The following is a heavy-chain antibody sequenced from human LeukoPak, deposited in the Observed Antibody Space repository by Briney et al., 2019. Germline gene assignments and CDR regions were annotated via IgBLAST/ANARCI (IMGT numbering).Heavy chain of an antibody. D-gene: IGHD7-27*01. CDR3: AKETNWGYYFDY. Sequence: GGSLRLSCAASGFTFDEYAMHWVRQAPGKGLEWVSLISGDGGSTYYADSVKGRFTISRDNSKNSLYPQMNSLRTEDTALYYCAKETNWGYYFDYWGQGTLVNVSS. J-gene: IGHJ4*02. CDR2: ISGDGGST. V-gene: IGHV3-43*02. CDR1: GFTFDEYA.